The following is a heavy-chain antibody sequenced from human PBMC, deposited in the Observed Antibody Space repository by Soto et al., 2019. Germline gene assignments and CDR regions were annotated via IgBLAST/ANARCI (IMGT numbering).Heavy chain of an antibody. J-gene: IGHJ4*02. CDR3: ARPDGATYSFRH. CDR2: ISTTGGST. V-gene: IGHV3-23*01. CDR1: GFTFNAYS. Sequence: DVQLLESGGSLVQPGGSLRLSCAASGFTFNAYSFSWVRQPPGRGLEWVSAISTTGGSTYYADSVKGRFTISRDNSHNTLYLQMNGLRAEDTAVYYCARPDGATYSFRHWGQGALVTVSS. D-gene: IGHD5-18*01.